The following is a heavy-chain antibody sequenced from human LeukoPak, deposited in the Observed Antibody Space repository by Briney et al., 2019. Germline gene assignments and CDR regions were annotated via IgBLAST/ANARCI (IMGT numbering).Heavy chain of an antibody. V-gene: IGHV3-48*03. Sequence: GGSLRLSCAASGFTFNNYAMSWVRQAPGKGLEWVSHISSSGSTIYYADSVKGRFTISRDNAKNSLYLQMNSLRAEDTAVYYCAELGITMIGGVWGKGTTVTISS. CDR3: AELGITMIGGV. CDR2: ISSSGSTI. D-gene: IGHD3-10*02. J-gene: IGHJ6*04. CDR1: GFTFNNYA.